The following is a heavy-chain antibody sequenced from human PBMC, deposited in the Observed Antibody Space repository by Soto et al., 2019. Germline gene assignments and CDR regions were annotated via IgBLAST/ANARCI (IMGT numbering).Heavy chain of an antibody. V-gene: IGHV3-23*01. Sequence: PGGSLRLSCAASGFTFSSYAMSWVRRAPGKGLEWVSAIRGSGGSTYYAASVKGRFTISRDNSKNTLYLQMNSLRAEDTAVYSCAKDRGDYIWVDDAFDIWGQGTMVTVSS. D-gene: IGHD3-16*01. CDR2: IRGSGGST. CDR3: AKDRGDYIWVDDAFDI. J-gene: IGHJ3*02. CDR1: GFTFSSYA.